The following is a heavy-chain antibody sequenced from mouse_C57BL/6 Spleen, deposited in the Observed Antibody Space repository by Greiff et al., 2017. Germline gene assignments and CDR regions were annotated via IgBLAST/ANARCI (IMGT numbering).Heavy chain of an antibody. Sequence: VQLQQSGPELVKPGASVKISCKASGYTFTDYYMNWVKQSHGKSLEWIGDINPNNGGTSYNQKFKGKATLTVDKSSSTAYMELRSLTSEDSAVYYCARGAPYITPAFDVWGSGTTVTVSS. J-gene: IGHJ1*01. CDR2: INPNNGGT. D-gene: IGHD1-1*01. V-gene: IGHV1-26*01. CDR3: ARGAPYITPAFDV. CDR1: GYTFTDYY.